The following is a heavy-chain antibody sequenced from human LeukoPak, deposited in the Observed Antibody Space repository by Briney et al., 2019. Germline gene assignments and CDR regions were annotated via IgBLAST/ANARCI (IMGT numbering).Heavy chain of an antibody. D-gene: IGHD1-14*01. Sequence: GGSLRLSCAASGFTFSSYAMTWVRQAPGKGLEWVSANSGSGGSTYYADSVKGRFTITRDNAQNFMSLQMNSLKPEDTAVYYCARDTNNGLDVWGRGTTVTVSS. V-gene: IGHV3-23*01. J-gene: IGHJ6*02. CDR2: NSGSGGST. CDR1: GFTFSSYA. CDR3: ARDTNNGLDV.